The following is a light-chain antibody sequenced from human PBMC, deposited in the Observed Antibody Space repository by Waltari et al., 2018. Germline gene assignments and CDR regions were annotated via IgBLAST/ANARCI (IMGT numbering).Light chain of an antibody. CDR3: QQRYSWPLT. Sequence: EIVLTQSPATLSLSPGERATPSCRASQTIDIYLAWYQQKPGQAPRLLIYDAFYRATGIPARFSGSGSGTDCTLTISSLEPEDVAVYSCQQRYSWPLTFGGGTKVQFK. V-gene: IGKV3-11*01. CDR2: DAF. CDR1: QTIDIY. J-gene: IGKJ4*01.